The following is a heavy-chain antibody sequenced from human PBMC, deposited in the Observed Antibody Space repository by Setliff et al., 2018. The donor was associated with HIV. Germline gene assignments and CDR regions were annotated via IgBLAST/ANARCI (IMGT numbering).Heavy chain of an antibody. CDR1: GFTFSSYS. V-gene: IGHV3-48*01. Sequence: LRLSCAASGFTFSSYSMNWVRQAPGKGLEWVSYISSSSSTIYYADSVKGRFTISRDNAKNSLYLQMNSLRAEDTAVYYCARDLGSWSSEYFGYWGQGTLVTVSS. CDR3: ARDLGSWSSEYFGY. J-gene: IGHJ4*02. D-gene: IGHD6-13*01. CDR2: ISSSSSTI.